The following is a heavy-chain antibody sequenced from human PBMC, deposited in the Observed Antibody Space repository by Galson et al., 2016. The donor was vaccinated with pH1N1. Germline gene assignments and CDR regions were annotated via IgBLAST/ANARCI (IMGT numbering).Heavy chain of an antibody. CDR2: IKEDGSET. CDR1: GFTFSNYW. J-gene: IGHJ4*02. CDR3: AGAIGSRSAY. Sequence: SLRLSCAASGFTFSNYWMHWVRQVPGKGLEWVANIKEDGSETYYVDSVRGRFTISRDNAKNSLYLQMNSLRDEDTALYYCAGAIGSRSAYWGQGTLVTVS. V-gene: IGHV3-7*01. D-gene: IGHD3-22*01.